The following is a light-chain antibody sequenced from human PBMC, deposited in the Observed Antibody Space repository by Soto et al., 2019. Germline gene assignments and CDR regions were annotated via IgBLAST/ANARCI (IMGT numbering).Light chain of an antibody. CDR3: CSYTTSRTLV. V-gene: IGLV2-14*01. J-gene: IGLJ1*01. CDR1: SSDVGGYNY. Sequence: QSVLTQPPSASGSPGQPVTISCTGTSSDVGGYNYVSWYQQHPGKAPKLIIYEVSKRPSGLSNRFSASKSGNTASLTISGLQAEDEADYYCCSYTTSRTLVFGTGTKVTVL. CDR2: EVS.